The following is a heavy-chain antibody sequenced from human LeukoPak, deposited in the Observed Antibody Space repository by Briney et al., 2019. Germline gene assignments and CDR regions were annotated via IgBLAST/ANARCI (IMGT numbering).Heavy chain of an antibody. Sequence: SETLSLTCAVYGGSFNPYYWTWIRQPPGKGLEWIGEINHSGSTNYNPSLKSRITISVDTSKNQFSLKLTSVTAADTAVYNCARYVVSGSGKYYFDYWGQGTLVTVSS. D-gene: IGHD3-10*01. CDR2: INHSGST. CDR3: ARYVVSGSGKYYFDY. V-gene: IGHV4-34*01. CDR1: GGSFNPYY. J-gene: IGHJ4*02.